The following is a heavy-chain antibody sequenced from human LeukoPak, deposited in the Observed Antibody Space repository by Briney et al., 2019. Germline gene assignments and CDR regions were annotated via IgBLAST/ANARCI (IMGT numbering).Heavy chain of an antibody. J-gene: IGHJ4*02. V-gene: IGHV1-2*02. CDR2: INPDSGGT. CDR3: ARVASAVYSDY. Sequence: GASVTVSSKASGYTFTDYYIHWVRQAPGQGLEWMGWINPDSGGTNYAQIFQGRVTMTRDTSISTAYMELNRLRSDDTAVYYCARVASAVYSDYWGQGTLVTVSS. CDR1: GYTFTDYY.